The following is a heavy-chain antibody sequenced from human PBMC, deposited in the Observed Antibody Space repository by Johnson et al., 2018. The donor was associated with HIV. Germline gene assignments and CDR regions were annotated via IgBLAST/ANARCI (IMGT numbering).Heavy chain of an antibody. CDR2: ISWNSGDI. Sequence: EVQLVESGGVLVQPGRSLRLSCAASGFTFDDYCMHWVRQAPGKGLEWVSGISWNSGDIGYADSVKGQFSISRDNAKSSLYLQIYSLRPEDTALYYCARAMVVTPVGAFDIWGQGTMVTVSS. V-gene: IGHV3-9*01. D-gene: IGHD4-23*01. CDR3: ARAMVVTPVGAFDI. CDR1: GFTFDDYC. J-gene: IGHJ3*02.